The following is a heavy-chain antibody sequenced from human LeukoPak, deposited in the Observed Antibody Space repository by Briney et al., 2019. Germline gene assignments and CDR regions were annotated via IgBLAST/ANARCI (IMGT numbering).Heavy chain of an antibody. CDR2: IYYSGST. Sequence: SETLSLTCTVSGGSISSYYWSWIRQPPGKGLEWIGYIYYSGSTNYNPSLKSRVTISVDTSKNQFSLKVSSVTAADTAVYYCASLTTADAFDIWGQGTMVTVSS. D-gene: IGHD3-22*01. CDR1: GGSISSYY. J-gene: IGHJ3*02. V-gene: IGHV4-59*01. CDR3: ASLTTADAFDI.